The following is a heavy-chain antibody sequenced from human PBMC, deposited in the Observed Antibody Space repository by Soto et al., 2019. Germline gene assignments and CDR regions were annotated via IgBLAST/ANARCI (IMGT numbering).Heavy chain of an antibody. CDR1: GGSTTSYY. CDR3: ARLSGTMTADSSLDH. CDR2: VHYGGDI. J-gene: IGHJ4*01. V-gene: IGHV4-59*01. Sequence: SETLSLTCTVSGGSTTSYYWSWIRQPPGQGLEWIGYVHYGGDINHNPSLKSRVTMSLDTSKNQFFLRLNSVTAADTAVYYCARLSGTMTADSSLDHWGQGILVTVSS. D-gene: IGHD1-1*01.